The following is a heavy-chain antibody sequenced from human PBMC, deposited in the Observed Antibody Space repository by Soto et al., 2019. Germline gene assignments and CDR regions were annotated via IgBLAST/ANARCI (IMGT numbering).Heavy chain of an antibody. CDR1: GGTFSSYA. CDR2: IIPISGTA. Sequence: QVQLVQSGAEVKKPGSSVKVSCKASGGTFSSYAISWVRQAPGQGLEWMGGIIPISGTANYAQKFQGRVTITADESTNMELSSLRSADTAVYYCARSQGSSTSLEIYYYYYSGMDVWGQGNTVTVSS. V-gene: IGHV1-69*01. J-gene: IGHJ6*02. D-gene: IGHD2-2*01. CDR3: ARSQGSSTSLEIYYYYYSGMDV.